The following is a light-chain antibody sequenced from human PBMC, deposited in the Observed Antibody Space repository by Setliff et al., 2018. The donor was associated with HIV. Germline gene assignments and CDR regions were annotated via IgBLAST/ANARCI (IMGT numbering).Light chain of an antibody. CDR1: SGDVGRYNL. CDR2: PAS. V-gene: IGLV2-23*01. Sequence: QSALAQPASVSGSPGQSITISCTATSGDVGRYNLVSWYQQQPGKPPKLMIYPASKRPSGVSNRFSGSKSGNTASLTISGLQAEDEGDYYCCSNTGRNTYVVGTGT. J-gene: IGLJ1*01. CDR3: CSNTGRNTYV.